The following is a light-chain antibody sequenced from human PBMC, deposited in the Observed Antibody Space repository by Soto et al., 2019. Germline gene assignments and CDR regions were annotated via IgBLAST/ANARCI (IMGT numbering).Light chain of an antibody. CDR1: QTVSRN. CDR3: QQYNNWPS. J-gene: IGKJ5*01. V-gene: IGKV3-15*01. CDR2: DIA. Sequence: EVVMTQSPATLSVSPGERATLSCRASQTVSRNLAWHQQRPGQAPRLLIYDIANRAAGVPARFSGSGSETEFTLTIRSLQSEDFAVYFCQQYNNWPSFGQGTRLEI.